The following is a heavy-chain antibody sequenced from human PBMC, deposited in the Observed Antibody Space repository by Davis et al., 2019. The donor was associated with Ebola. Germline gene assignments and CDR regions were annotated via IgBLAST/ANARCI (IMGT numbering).Heavy chain of an antibody. CDR3: ARASCYRKSPEIFYYGMDV. CDR1: GFTFSSYW. Sequence: PGGSLRLSCAASGFTFSSYWMGWVRQAPGKGLEWVANIKQDGSEKYYVDSVKGRFTISRDNAKNSLYLQMNSLRAEDTAVYYCARASCYRKSPEIFYYGMDVWGQGTTVTVSS. D-gene: IGHD2-2*01. V-gene: IGHV3-7*03. CDR2: IKQDGSEK. J-gene: IGHJ6*02.